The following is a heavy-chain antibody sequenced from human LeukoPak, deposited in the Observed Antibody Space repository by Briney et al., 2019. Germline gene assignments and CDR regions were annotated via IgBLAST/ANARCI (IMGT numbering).Heavy chain of an antibody. Sequence: PGGSLRLSCAASGFIFRSYWMVWVRQAPGKGLEWVASIDEHGFKTYYAASVTGRFTISKDTAKNSLDLQMNSLRAEDTAVYCCARDGITCTRDYWGQGALVTVSS. D-gene: IGHD1-7*01. V-gene: IGHV3-7*01. CDR1: GFIFRSYW. J-gene: IGHJ4*02. CDR3: ARDGITCTRDY. CDR2: IDEHGFKT.